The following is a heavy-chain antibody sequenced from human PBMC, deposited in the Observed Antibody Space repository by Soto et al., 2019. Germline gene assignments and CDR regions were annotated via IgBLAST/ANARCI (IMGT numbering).Heavy chain of an antibody. CDR3: TLRSMEAVPEY. Sequence: QVQLQESGPGLVKPSETLSLTCAVSGDSISSYYCMWIRQPPGKGLESIGYLYYGRSANYNPSLKTRFTLSVDSSTNQCSLTLRSMTAADTAVYYCTLRSMEAVPEYWGQGTLDTVSS. J-gene: IGHJ4*02. V-gene: IGHV4-59*01. CDR1: GDSISSYY. CDR2: LYYGRSA. D-gene: IGHD6-19*01.